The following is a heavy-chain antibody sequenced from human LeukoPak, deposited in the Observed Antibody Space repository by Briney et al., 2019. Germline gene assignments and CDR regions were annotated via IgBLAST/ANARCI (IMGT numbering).Heavy chain of an antibody. V-gene: IGHV4-39*01. Sequence: PSETLSLTCTVSGGSISSSSYYWGWIRQPPGKGLEWIGSIYYSGTTYYNPSLKSRVTISVDTSKSQFSLKLSSVNAADTAVYYCARGENSSGWYGGVGATKFDYWGQGTPVTVSS. D-gene: IGHD6-19*01. J-gene: IGHJ4*02. CDR3: ARGENSSGWYGGVGATKFDY. CDR1: GGSISSSSYY. CDR2: IYYSGTT.